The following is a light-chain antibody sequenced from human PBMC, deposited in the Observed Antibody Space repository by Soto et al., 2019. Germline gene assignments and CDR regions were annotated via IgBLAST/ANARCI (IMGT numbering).Light chain of an antibody. CDR1: LSVNTF. Sequence: IVLTQSPATLSLSPGEEATLSCRASLSVNTFLAWYQQKPGQAPRLLIYDASNRATGIPPRFSGSGSGTDFTLTISSLEPEDFVFYYCQQRSNWGITFGPGTRLEIK. V-gene: IGKV3-11*01. CDR3: QQRSNWGIT. J-gene: IGKJ5*01. CDR2: DAS.